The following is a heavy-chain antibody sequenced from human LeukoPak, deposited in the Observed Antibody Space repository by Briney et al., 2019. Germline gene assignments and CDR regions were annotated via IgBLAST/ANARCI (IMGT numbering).Heavy chain of an antibody. CDR2: IYYSGST. D-gene: IGHD5-18*01. CDR1: GGSISSYY. J-gene: IGHJ5*02. Sequence: EPSETLSLTCTVSGGSISSYYWSWIRQPPGKGLEWLGYIYYSGSTNYNPSLKSRVTISVDTSKNQFSLKLSSVTAADTAVYYCARDVGTDGYSYGHNWFDPWGQGTLVTVSS. V-gene: IGHV4-59*01. CDR3: ARDVGTDGYSYGHNWFDP.